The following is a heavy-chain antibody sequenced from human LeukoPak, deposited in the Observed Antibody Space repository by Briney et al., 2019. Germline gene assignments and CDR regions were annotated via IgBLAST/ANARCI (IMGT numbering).Heavy chain of an antibody. D-gene: IGHD6-19*01. CDR3: AKGSSAWNEVFHFDY. CDR2: ISGSGGST. J-gene: IGHJ4*02. Sequence: GGSLRLSCAASGITFSTHAMTWVRQAPGKGLEWVSGISGSGGSTNYADSVKGRFTISRDNSKNTLYLQMHSLRAEDMALYYCAKGSSAWNEVFHFDYWGQGILVTVSS. V-gene: IGHV3-23*01. CDR1: GITFSTHA.